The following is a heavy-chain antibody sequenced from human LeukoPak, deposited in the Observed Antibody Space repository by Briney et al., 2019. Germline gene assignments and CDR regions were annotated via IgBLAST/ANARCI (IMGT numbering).Heavy chain of an antibody. Sequence: PGGSLRLSCAASGFTFSSYGMSWVRQAPGKGLEWVSAISGSGGSTYYADSVKGRFTISRDNSKNTLYLQMNSLRAEDTAVYYCAKDGAMGSGAFDIWGQGTMVTVSS. CDR2: ISGSGGST. V-gene: IGHV3-23*01. J-gene: IGHJ3*02. CDR3: AKDGAMGSGAFDI. D-gene: IGHD3-16*01. CDR1: GFTFSSYG.